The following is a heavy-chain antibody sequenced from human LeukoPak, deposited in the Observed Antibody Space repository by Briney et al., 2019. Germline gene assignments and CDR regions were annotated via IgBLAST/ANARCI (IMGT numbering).Heavy chain of an antibody. Sequence: SETLSPTCLVTGGSLSSRSYYCGWLRQSPGKGLEWIGSIYYSGSTYYNPSFKSRVTISVDTSKSQFYLKLSSVTAADTAVYYCARVGSSGYEGVWEFDDWGQGTMVTVA. CDR2: IYYSGST. CDR3: ARVGSSGYEGVWEFDD. CDR1: GGSLSSRSYY. V-gene: IGHV4-39*01. J-gene: IGHJ4*02. D-gene: IGHD3-22*01.